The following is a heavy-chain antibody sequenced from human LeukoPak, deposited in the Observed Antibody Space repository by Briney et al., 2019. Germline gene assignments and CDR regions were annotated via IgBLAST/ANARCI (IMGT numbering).Heavy chain of an antibody. Sequence: ASVKVSCKASGYTFTSYGISWVRQAPGQGLEWMGWISAYNGNTNYAQKLQGRVTMTTDTSTSTAYMELRSLRSDDTAVCYCARDRPWGMALDAFDIWGQGTMVTVSS. CDR3: ARDRPWGMALDAFDI. V-gene: IGHV1-18*01. CDR1: GYTFTSYG. J-gene: IGHJ3*02. CDR2: ISAYNGNT. D-gene: IGHD2-8*01.